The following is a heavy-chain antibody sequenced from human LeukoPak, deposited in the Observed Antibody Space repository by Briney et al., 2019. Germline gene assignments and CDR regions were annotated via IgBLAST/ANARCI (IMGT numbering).Heavy chain of an antibody. Sequence: GGSLRLSCAASGFTFSSYWVSWVRQAPGKGLEWVANIKQDGSEKYYVDSVKGRFTISRDNAKNSLYLQMNSLRAEDTAVYYCARGGYSGPFYFDFGGQGTLVTVSS. D-gene: IGHD5-12*01. V-gene: IGHV3-7*04. CDR3: ARGGYSGPFYFDF. J-gene: IGHJ4*02. CDR1: GFTFSSYW. CDR2: IKQDGSEK.